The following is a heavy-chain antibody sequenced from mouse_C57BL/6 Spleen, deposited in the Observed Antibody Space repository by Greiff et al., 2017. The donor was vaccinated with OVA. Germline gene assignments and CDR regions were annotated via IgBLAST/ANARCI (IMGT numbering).Heavy chain of an antibody. CDR3: TTWDSPGTDY. V-gene: IGHV14-4*01. J-gene: IGHJ2*01. D-gene: IGHD4-1*01. Sequence: VQLKQSGAELVRPGASVKLSCTASGFTIKDDYMHWVKQRPEQGLEWIGWIDPENGDTDYDSKFQGKATITADTSSNTAYLQLSSLTSEDTAVYYCTTWDSPGTDYGGQGTTLTVSS. CDR1: GFTIKDDY. CDR2: IDPENGDT.